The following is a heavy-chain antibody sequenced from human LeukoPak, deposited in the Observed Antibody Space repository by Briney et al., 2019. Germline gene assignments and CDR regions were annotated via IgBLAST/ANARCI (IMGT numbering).Heavy chain of an antibody. CDR1: GYTFTSYY. V-gene: IGHV1-46*01. CDR2: INPSGGST. Sequence: ASVKVSCKASGYTFTSYYMHWVRQAPGQGLEWMGIINPSGGSTSYAQKFQGRVTMTRDMSTSTVYMELSSLRSEDTAVYYCARVHGSGRLDYWGQGTLVTVSS. J-gene: IGHJ4*02. CDR3: ARVHGSGRLDY. D-gene: IGHD3-10*01.